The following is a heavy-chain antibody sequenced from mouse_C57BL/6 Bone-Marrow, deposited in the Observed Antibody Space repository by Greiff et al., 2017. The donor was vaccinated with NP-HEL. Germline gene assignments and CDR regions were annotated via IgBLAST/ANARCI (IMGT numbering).Heavy chain of an antibody. J-gene: IGHJ1*03. CDR1: GFTFSSYG. Sequence: EVKLVESGGDLVKPGGSLKLSCAASGFTFSSYGMSWVRQTPDKRLEWVATISSGGSYTYYPDSVKGRFTISRDNAKNTLYLQMSSLKSEDTAMYYCARQPEIYYYGSSYRWYFDVWGTGTTVTVSS. V-gene: IGHV5-6*01. D-gene: IGHD1-1*01. CDR3: ARQPEIYYYGSSYRWYFDV. CDR2: ISSGGSYT.